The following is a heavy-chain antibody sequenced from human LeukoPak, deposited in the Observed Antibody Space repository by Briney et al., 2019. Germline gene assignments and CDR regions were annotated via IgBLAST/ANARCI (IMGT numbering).Heavy chain of an antibody. CDR1: GFTFSNSA. Sequence: HPGGSLRLSCGASGFTFSNSAISWVRQAPGKGLEWVSCISGSGATTYYADSVKGRFTISRDNSKNTLYLQMNSLRAEDTAVYYCAKEGDALAGHDYWGQGTLVTVSS. CDR2: ISGSGATT. J-gene: IGHJ4*02. V-gene: IGHV3-23*01. CDR3: AKEGDALAGHDY. D-gene: IGHD3-10*01.